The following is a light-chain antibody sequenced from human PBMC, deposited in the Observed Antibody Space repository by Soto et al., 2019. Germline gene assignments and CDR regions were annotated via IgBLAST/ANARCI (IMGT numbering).Light chain of an antibody. CDR3: QQYDSFST. J-gene: IGKJ2*01. CDR2: KAS. Sequence: DIQMTQSPSTLSASVGDSVTITCRASQGIGAWLAWYQQKPGKAPKLLIYKASTLQTGVPSRFDGSGSGTEFTLTISSLQHDDFATYYCQQYDSFSTFGQGTKLEIK. CDR1: QGIGAW. V-gene: IGKV1-5*03.